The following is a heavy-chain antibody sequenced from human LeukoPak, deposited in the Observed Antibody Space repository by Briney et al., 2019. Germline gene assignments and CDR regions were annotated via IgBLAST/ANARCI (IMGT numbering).Heavy chain of an antibody. D-gene: IGHD6-6*01. V-gene: IGHV4-39*01. CDR3: ASLVNKDREFDY. J-gene: IGHJ4*02. CDR2: IYYSGGT. Sequence: SETLSLTCTVSGGSISSSSYYWGWIRQSPGKGLEWIGMIYYSGGTYYNPSLKSRVTISLDTSKNQFSLKVNSVTAADTAVYHCASLVNKDREFDYWGQGTLVTVSS. CDR1: GGSISSSSYY.